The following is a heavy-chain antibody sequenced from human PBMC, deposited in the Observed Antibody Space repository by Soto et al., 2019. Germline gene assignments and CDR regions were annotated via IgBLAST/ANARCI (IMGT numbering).Heavy chain of an antibody. CDR1: GFTFRNYA. Sequence: EVQLLESGGDLVQPGGSLRLSCEVSGFTFRNYAMAWVRQAPGKGLEWVSGISGSGGSTFYADSVEGRFTVSRDNSKNTLYLQMNSLRAEDTAVYFCAKDFDYWGQGTLVTVSS. V-gene: IGHV3-23*01. CDR3: AKDFDY. CDR2: ISGSGGST. J-gene: IGHJ4*02.